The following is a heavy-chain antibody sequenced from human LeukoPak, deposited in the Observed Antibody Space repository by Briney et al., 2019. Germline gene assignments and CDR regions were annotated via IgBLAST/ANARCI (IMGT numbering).Heavy chain of an antibody. V-gene: IGHV4-39*07. CDR3: ARIGYYDSSAPF. D-gene: IGHD3-22*01. CDR1: GGSISSSSYY. Sequence: PSETLSLTCTVSGGSISSSSYYWGWIRQPPGKGLEWIGSIYYSGSTYYNPSLKSRVTISVDTSKNQFSLKLSSVTAADTAVYYCARIGYYDSSAPFWGQGTLVTVSS. CDR2: IYYSGST. J-gene: IGHJ4*02.